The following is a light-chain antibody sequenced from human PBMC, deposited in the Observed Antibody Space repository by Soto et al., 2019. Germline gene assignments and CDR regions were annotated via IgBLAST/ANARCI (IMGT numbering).Light chain of an antibody. CDR2: GAS. CDR1: QSVSSSY. V-gene: IGKV3-20*01. CDR3: QQYGSSPLT. Sequence: EIVLTQSPGTLSLSPGERATLSCRPSQSVSSSYLAWYQQKPGQAPRLLIYGASSRATGIPDRFSGSGSGTDFTLTISRLEPEDFAVYYCQQYGSSPLTFGGGIKVEIK. J-gene: IGKJ4*01.